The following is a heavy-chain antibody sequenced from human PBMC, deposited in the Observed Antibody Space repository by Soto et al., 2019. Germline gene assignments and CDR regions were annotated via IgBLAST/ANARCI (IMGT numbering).Heavy chain of an antibody. CDR1: GFTFSSYD. CDR3: AKMGYDGDWY. J-gene: IGHJ4*02. D-gene: IGHD2-21*02. Sequence: EVQLLESGGGLVQPGGSLRLSCAASGFTFSSYDMNWVRQAPGKGLEWVSLISGSSRATYYADSVKGRFTISRDNSKNTLYLQMNSLRAEDTAIYYCAKMGYDGDWYWGQGTMITVSS. CDR2: ISGSSRAT. V-gene: IGHV3-23*01.